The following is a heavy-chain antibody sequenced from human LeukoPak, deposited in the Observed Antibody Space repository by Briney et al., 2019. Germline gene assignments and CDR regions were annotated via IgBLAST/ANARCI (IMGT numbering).Heavy chain of an antibody. V-gene: IGHV4-31*03. D-gene: IGHD2/OR15-2a*01. CDR2: IYYSGTA. Sequence: SETLSLTCTVSGGSISSGDYYWSWIRQHPGKGLEWIGYIYYSGTAYYHPSLKSRVSISVDTSKNQFSLKLSSMTAADTAVYYCASVREASISPYFDYWGQGTLVTVSS. CDR3: ASVREASISPYFDY. CDR1: GGSISSGDYY. J-gene: IGHJ4*02.